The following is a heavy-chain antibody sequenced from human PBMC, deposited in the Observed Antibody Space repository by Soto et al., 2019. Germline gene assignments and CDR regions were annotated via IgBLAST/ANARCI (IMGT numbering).Heavy chain of an antibody. V-gene: IGHV1-3*04. D-gene: IGHD4-17*01. Sequence: QVQLVQSGAEVKKTGASVKVSCKASGYTFTRYAMHWVRQAPGQGLEWMGWINTGNGNTHYSQKFQGRVTFTRDASATTAYMELSSLTSEDTAVYYCARNVDYFDPWGQGTLVTVSS. CDR1: GYTFTRYA. CDR3: ARNVDYFDP. J-gene: IGHJ5*02. CDR2: INTGNGNT.